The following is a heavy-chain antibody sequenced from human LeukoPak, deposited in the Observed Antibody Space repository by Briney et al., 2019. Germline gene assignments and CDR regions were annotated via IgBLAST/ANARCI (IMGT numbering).Heavy chain of an antibody. V-gene: IGHV3-23*01. J-gene: IGHJ4*02. D-gene: IGHD4-17*01. CDR3: ARDYADYVGYFFFDY. CDR1: GFTFNNYA. CDR2: ISGGGETT. Sequence: GGSLRLSCAASGFTFNNYAMNWVRQAPGKGLEWVSSISGGGETTYYADSAKGRFTISRDNSQNTLYLEMNSLRAEDTAVYYCARDYADYVGYFFFDYRGQGTLVTVSS.